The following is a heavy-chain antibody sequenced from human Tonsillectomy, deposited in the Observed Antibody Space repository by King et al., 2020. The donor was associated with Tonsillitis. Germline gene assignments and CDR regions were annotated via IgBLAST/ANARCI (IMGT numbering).Heavy chain of an antibody. D-gene: IGHD3-10*01. Sequence: VQLVESGGGSAQPGGSLRLSCAASGFTFSNYWMHWARQAPGKGLEWVSRINPVGSYTNYVESAKGRFAISRDNAKNTLYMQMNSLRAEDTALYYCVGEGFGELWGQGTLVTVSS. V-gene: IGHV3-74*01. CDR1: GFTFSNYW. J-gene: IGHJ4*02. CDR2: INPVGSYT. CDR3: VGEGFGEL.